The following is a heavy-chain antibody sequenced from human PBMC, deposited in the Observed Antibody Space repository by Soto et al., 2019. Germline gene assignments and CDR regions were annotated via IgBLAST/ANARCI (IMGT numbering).Heavy chain of an antibody. CDR1: GGTFSSYA. J-gene: IGHJ3*02. D-gene: IGHD3-3*01. Sequence: QVQLVQSGAEVKKPGSSVKVSCKASGGTFSSYAISWVRQAPGQGLEWMGGIIPIFGTANYAQKFQGRVTITADESTSTAYMELSSLRSEDTAVYYCARDVPATIFGVVIGEIDAFDIWGQGTMVTVSS. V-gene: IGHV1-69*12. CDR2: IIPIFGTA. CDR3: ARDVPATIFGVVIGEIDAFDI.